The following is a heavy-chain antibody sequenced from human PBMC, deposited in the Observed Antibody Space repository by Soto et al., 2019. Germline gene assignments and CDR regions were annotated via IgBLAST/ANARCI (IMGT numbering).Heavy chain of an antibody. CDR2: VYYTGST. J-gene: IGHJ6*03. CDR3: VRTVLGPDLLADSFVDYYYYMDG. Sequence: PSETLSLTCTVSGGSISNFYWSWIRQPPGKGLEWIGYVYYTGSTSYNPSLKRRVTFSADSSRGQFSLRLNSVTAADTAVYYCVRTVLGPDLLADSFVDYYYYMDGWGQGTTVTVSS. CDR1: GGSISNFY. V-gene: IGHV4-59*08. D-gene: IGHD3-9*01.